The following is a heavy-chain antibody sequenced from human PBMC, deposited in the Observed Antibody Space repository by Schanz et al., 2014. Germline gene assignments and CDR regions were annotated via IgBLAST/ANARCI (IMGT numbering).Heavy chain of an antibody. CDR2: IYSGIGA. Sequence: VQLVESGGGVVQFGRSLRLSCVASGFTFSDYYMSWIRQAPGKGLEWVSVIYSGIGAYYADSVKDRFTVSRDSGQNSLYLQMNSLRAGDTAVYYCARGTDWNLHYWGQGALVTVSS. D-gene: IGHD1-1*01. J-gene: IGHJ4*02. V-gene: IGHV3-66*01. CDR1: GFTFSDYY. CDR3: ARGTDWNLHY.